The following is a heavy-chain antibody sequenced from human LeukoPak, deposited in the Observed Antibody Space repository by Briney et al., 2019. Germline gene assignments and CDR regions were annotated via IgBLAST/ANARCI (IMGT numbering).Heavy chain of an antibody. J-gene: IGHJ4*02. D-gene: IGHD5-18*01. Sequence: PSETLSLTCAVYGGSFSGYYWSWIRQPPGKGLEWIGEINHSGSTNYNPSLKSRVTISVDTSKNQFSLKLSSVTAADTAVYYCARQVDTAMIPRYYFDYWGQGTLVTVSS. CDR1: GGSFSGYY. CDR3: ARQVDTAMIPRYYFDY. CDR2: INHSGST. V-gene: IGHV4-34*01.